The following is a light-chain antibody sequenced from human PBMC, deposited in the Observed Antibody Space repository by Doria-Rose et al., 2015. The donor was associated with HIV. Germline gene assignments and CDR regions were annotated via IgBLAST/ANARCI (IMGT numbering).Light chain of an antibody. J-gene: IGLJ1*01. CDR3: SSYTSSSTLDV. CDR1: SSDVGGYNY. Sequence: SSDVGGYNYVSWYQQHPGKAPKLMIYDVSNRPSGVSNRFSGSKSGNTASLTISGLQAEDEADYYCSSYTSSSTLDVFGTGTKVTVL. CDR2: DVS. V-gene: IGLV2-14*03.